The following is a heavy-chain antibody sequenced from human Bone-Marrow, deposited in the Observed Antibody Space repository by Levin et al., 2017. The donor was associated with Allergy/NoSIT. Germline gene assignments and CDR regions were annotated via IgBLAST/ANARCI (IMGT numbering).Heavy chain of an antibody. CDR3: AREPRGFSYGH. CDR2: IKDDGSDK. CDR1: GFTFSSYW. V-gene: IGHV3-7*01. D-gene: IGHD5-18*01. Sequence: GGSLRLSCAASGFTFSSYWMSRVRQAPGKGLEWVANIKDDGSDKYYVDSVKGRFTISRDNAKNSLYLQMNSLRAEDTAVYYCAREPRGFSYGHWGQGTLVTVSS. J-gene: IGHJ4*02.